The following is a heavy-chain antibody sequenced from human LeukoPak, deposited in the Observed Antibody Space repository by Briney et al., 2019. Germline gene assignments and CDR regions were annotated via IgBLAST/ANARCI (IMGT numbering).Heavy chain of an antibody. CDR1: GFTFNSYA. CDR2: IPYDGSNK. D-gene: IGHD3/OR15-3a*01. V-gene: IGHV3-30*01. CDR3: ARDLRTGSYLDY. Sequence: PGGSLRLSCAASGFTFNSYAMHWVRQAPGKGLEWVAVIPYDGSNKYYADSVKGRFTISRDNSKNTVYLQMYSLRNEDAAIYYCARDLRTGSYLDYWGQGTLVTVSS. J-gene: IGHJ4*02.